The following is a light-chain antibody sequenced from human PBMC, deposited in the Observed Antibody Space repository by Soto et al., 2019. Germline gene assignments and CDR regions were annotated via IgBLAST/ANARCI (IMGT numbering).Light chain of an antibody. CDR2: DAS. V-gene: IGKV3-15*01. Sequence: EIVMTQSPATLSVSPGERATLSCRASQSVSSNLAWYQQKPGQTPRLLLHDASSIAPGIPARFSGSGSGTDFTLTISSLQSEDFAVYYCQQYNNWPLSFGGGTNVEIK. CDR3: QQYNNWPLS. CDR1: QSVSSN. J-gene: IGKJ4*01.